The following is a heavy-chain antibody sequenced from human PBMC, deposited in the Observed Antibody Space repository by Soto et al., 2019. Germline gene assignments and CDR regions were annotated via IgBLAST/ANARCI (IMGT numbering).Heavy chain of an antibody. D-gene: IGHD6-19*01. V-gene: IGHV4-39*01. CDR2: VYYSGGT. CDR3: ARHYGSFDP. CDR1: GGSISNSGYY. J-gene: IGHJ5*02. Sequence: PSETLSLTCTVSGGSISNSGYYWGWVRQPPGKGLEWIGSVYYSGGTYYNASLKSRVTISADTSKNQFSLKLNSVTAADTSVYYCARHYGSFDPWGQGTLVTVSS.